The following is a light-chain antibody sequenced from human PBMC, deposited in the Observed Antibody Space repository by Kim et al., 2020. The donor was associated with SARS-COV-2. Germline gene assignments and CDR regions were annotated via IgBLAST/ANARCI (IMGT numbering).Light chain of an antibody. J-gene: IGLJ1*01. CDR3: QSYDSSLSSSL. CDR2: GPS. Sequence: VHWSPHLPRPAPTLLFSGPSHRPSGVPDRFSGSKSGTSASLAITGLQPEDEADYYCQSYDSSLSSSLFGTGTKVTVL. V-gene: IGLV1-40*01.